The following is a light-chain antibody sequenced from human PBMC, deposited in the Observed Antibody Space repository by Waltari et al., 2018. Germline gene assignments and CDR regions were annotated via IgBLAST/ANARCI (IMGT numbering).Light chain of an antibody. CDR2: GAS. V-gene: IGKV3-20*01. CDR3: QQYGSPWT. CDR1: QTVSSY. J-gene: IGKJ1*01. Sequence: EIVLTQSPGTLSLSPGERATLSCRASQTVSSYLGWYQQTPGQAPRLLIYGASSRATGIPDRFSGSGSGTDFTLTISRLEPEDFAVYYCQQYGSPWTFGQGTKVEIK.